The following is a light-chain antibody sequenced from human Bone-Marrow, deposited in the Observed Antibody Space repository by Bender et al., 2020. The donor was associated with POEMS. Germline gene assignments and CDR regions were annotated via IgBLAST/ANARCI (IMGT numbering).Light chain of an antibody. CDR1: NSNIGTNA. V-gene: IGLV1-44*01. Sequence: QSVLTQPPSASGTPGQRVTISCSGSNSNIGTNAVNWYQQFPGTAPKLLIYGDTQRPSGVPDRFYAFKSGTSASLALSGLQSEDEADYYCAAWDAGLCGEVFSGGIKLTVL. J-gene: IGLJ3*02. CDR3: AAWDAGLCGEV. CDR2: GDT.